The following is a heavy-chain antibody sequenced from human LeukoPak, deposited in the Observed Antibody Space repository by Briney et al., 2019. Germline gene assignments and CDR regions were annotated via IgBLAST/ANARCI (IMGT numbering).Heavy chain of an antibody. J-gene: IGHJ1*01. CDR3: VRDFSTVTTAYLHH. CDR1: GFTFSSYS. Sequence: GGSLRLSCAASGFTFSSYSVNWVRQAPGKGLEWVSSISSSSRHIYYAGSVKGRFTIFRDDAKNSLFLQMDSLRVEDTAMYYCVRDFSTVTTAYLHHWGQGTLLTVSS. D-gene: IGHD4-17*01. V-gene: IGHV3-21*04. CDR2: ISSSSRHI.